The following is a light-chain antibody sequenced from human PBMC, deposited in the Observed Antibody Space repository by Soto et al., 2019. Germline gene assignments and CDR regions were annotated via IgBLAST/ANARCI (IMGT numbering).Light chain of an antibody. CDR1: RLGDKY. V-gene: IGLV3-1*01. Sequence: SYELTQPPSVSVSPGQTASLTCSGDRLGDKYACWYQQKPGQSPVLVIYQDTKRPSGIPERFSGSNSGNTAALTISGTQAMDEADYYCQAWDSNYVVFGGGTKLTVL. CDR3: QAWDSNYVV. J-gene: IGLJ2*01. CDR2: QDT.